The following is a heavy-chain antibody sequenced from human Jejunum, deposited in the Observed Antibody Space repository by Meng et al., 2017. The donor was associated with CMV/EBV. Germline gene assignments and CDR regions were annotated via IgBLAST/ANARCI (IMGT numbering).Heavy chain of an antibody. CDR3: AKDLGASGWFETFDS. D-gene: IGHD6-19*01. V-gene: IGHV3-30*02. Sequence: GVTFSTDGMHWVRLAPGRGLEWVAFIRYDGNNKYYTDSVKGRFTISRDNSRSTLFLQMNSLGVEDTAVYYCAKDLGASGWFETFDSWGQGTLVTVSS. CDR2: IRYDGNNK. CDR1: GVTFSTDG. J-gene: IGHJ4*02.